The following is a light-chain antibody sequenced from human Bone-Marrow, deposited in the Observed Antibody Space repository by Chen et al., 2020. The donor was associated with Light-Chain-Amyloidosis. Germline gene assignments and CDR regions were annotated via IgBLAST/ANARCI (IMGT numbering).Light chain of an antibody. J-gene: IGKJ2*02. CDR3: QQYYTTLPCT. Sequence: DIVMTQSPDSLAVSLGERAAITCKSSQSVLYSPSNQNYLAWYKQKPGQPPKLIIYWASTRNSGVPDRFSGSGSGTDFTLTISSLQAEDVAVYYCQQYYTTLPCTFGQGTKLEIK. CDR1: QSVLYSPSNQNY. CDR2: WAS. V-gene: IGKV4-1*01.